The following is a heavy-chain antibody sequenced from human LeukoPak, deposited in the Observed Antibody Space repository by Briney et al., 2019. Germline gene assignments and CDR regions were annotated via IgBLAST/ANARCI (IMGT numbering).Heavy chain of an antibody. D-gene: IGHD3-9*01. CDR2: IIPIFGTA. CDR3: ARGGNYDILTGYLALWY. CDR1: GYTFTSYD. V-gene: IGHV1-69*13. Sequence: ASVKVSCKAAGYTFTSYDINCVRQAPGQGLEWIGGIIPIFGTANYAQTFQGRVTITADESTSTAYMELSSLRSEDTAVYYCARGGNYDILTGYLALWYWGQGTLVTVSS. J-gene: IGHJ4*02.